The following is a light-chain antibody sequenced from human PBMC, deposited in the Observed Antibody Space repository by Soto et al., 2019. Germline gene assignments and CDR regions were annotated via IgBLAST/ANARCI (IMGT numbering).Light chain of an antibody. Sequence: EIVLTQSPATLSSFPGDRVTLSCRASQAVNTRLAWYQHKPGQAPRLLIYGASSRATGIPDRFSGSGSGTDFTLTISRLEPEDFAVYYCQQYDNWPLTFGGGTKVDIK. CDR2: GAS. V-gene: IGKV3-20*01. CDR3: QQYDNWPLT. CDR1: QAVNTR. J-gene: IGKJ4*01.